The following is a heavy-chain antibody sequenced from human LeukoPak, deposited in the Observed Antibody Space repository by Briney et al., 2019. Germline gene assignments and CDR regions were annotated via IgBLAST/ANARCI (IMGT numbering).Heavy chain of an antibody. V-gene: IGHV4-39*01. D-gene: IGHD2-15*01. CDR2: IYYSGST. J-gene: IGHJ4*02. CDR3: ARRGGFYCRGATCYHYYFDY. CDR1: GGSISSSSYY. Sequence: PSETLSLTCTVSGGSISSSSYYWGWLRQPPGKGLEWIASIYYSGSTHHNPSLRSRVTISVDTSKSQFSLKLSSVTAADTAVYYCARRGGFYCRGATCYHYYFDYWGQGALVTVSS.